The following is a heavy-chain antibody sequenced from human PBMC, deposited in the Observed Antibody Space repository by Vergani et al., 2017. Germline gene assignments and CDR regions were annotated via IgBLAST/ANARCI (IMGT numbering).Heavy chain of an antibody. V-gene: IGHV3-30*18. Sequence: QVQLVESGGGVVQPGRSLRLSCAAPGFTFSSYGMHWVRQAPGKGLEWVAVISYDGSNKYYADSVKGRFTISRDNSKNTLYLQMNSLRAEDTAVYYCAKVAGDIVVVPAAANWYFDLWGRGTLVTVSS. J-gene: IGHJ2*01. CDR2: ISYDGSNK. CDR1: GFTFSSYG. D-gene: IGHD2-2*01. CDR3: AKVAGDIVVVPAAANWYFDL.